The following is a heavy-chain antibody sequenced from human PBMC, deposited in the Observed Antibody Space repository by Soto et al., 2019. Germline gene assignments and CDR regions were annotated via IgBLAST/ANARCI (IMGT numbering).Heavy chain of an antibody. CDR1: GGSISSSY. Sequence: SDTLSLTCTVSGGSISSSYWSWLRQPPGKGLEWIGYIFFTGSTNYNPSLKSRVTISVDTSKNQFSLRLTSVTAADTAVYYCAGKGNGFDPWGQGTLVNVSS. CDR2: IFFTGST. CDR3: AGKGNGFDP. V-gene: IGHV4-59*07. J-gene: IGHJ5*02.